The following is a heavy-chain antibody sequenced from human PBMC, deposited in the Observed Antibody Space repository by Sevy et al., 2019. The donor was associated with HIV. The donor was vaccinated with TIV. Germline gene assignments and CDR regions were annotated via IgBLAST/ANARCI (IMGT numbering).Heavy chain of an antibody. CDR3: PRENTFLEWLLYPIDAFDI. CDR1: GFTFSSYS. D-gene: IGHD3-3*02. V-gene: IGHV3-48*01. J-gene: IGHJ3*02. Sequence: GRSLRLSCAASGFTFSSYSMNWVRQAPGKGLEWISYISSSRSSIYYADSVKGRFTISRDNAKNSLYLQMKSLRAEDTAVYYCPRENTFLEWLLYPIDAFDIWRQGTMVTVSS. CDR2: ISSSRSSI.